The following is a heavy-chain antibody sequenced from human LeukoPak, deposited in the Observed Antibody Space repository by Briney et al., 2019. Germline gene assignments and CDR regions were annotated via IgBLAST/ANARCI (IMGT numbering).Heavy chain of an antibody. CDR1: VYSFTVDK. CDR2: VNSNIGDT. V-gene: IGHV1-2*02. Sequence: GASVKASCKVSVYSFTVDKIQWGREAPGQGLEWMGWVNSNIGDTYYAQKFRGRLAITRDKSITTVHMELSSLRSNDTAVYYCARDVLGYDIIASDWGRGTLVTVSS. CDR3: ARDVLGYDIIASD. J-gene: IGHJ4*02. D-gene: IGHD3-9*01.